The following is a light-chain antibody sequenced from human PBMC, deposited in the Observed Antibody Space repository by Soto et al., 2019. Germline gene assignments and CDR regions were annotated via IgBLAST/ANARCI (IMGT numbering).Light chain of an antibody. V-gene: IGKV3-11*01. CDR2: DAS. Sequence: IVLTQSPAILSLSPGERATLSCRASQSVGTYLDWYQQKLGQAPRLLIYDASNRATGIPARFSGSGSGTDFTLTISSLEPEDFAVYYCQQRVNWLTFGGGTKVEV. CDR3: QQRVNWLT. J-gene: IGKJ4*01. CDR1: QSVGTY.